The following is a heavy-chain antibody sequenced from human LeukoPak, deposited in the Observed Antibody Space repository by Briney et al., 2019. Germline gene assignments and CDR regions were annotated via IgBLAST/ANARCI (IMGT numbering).Heavy chain of an antibody. CDR2: IKQDGSEK. J-gene: IGHJ4*02. CDR3: AREPTGALDY. V-gene: IGHV3-7*03. CDR1: GFTFSSYW. D-gene: IGHD7-27*01. Sequence: GGSLRLSCAAPGFTFSSYWMSWVRQAPGKGLEWVANIKQDGSEKYYVDSVKGRFTISRDNAKNSLYLQMNSLRAEDTAVYYCAREPTGALDYWGQGTLVTVSS.